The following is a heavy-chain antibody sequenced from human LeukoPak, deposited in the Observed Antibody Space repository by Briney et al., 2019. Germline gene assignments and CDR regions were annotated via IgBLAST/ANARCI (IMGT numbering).Heavy chain of an antibody. J-gene: IGHJ4*02. D-gene: IGHD6-6*01. Sequence: PGGSLRLSCAASGFTVSSNYMSWVRQAPGAGLELVQVIYSGGSTYYADSVKGRFTISRDNSKNTLYVQMNSLRGEDTAVYYCARRRSIAGVDYWGQGTLVTVSS. CDR2: IYSGGST. CDR1: GFTVSSNY. V-gene: IGHV3-53*01. CDR3: ARRRSIAGVDY.